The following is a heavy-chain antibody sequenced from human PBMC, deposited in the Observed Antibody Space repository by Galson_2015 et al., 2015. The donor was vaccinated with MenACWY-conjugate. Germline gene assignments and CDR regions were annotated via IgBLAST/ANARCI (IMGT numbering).Heavy chain of an antibody. J-gene: IGHJ5*02. Sequence: SLRLSCAASGFIFSNYWMQWVRQTPGEGLVWVSRINRDGSVTDYADSVKGRFTISRDNAKNTLVLQMNSLRAEDTAVYYCTRTPYCTTTNCYHEGGWFDPWGQGTLATVSS. V-gene: IGHV3-74*01. CDR2: INRDGSVT. D-gene: IGHD2-2*01. CDR1: GFIFSNYW. CDR3: TRTPYCTTTNCYHEGGWFDP.